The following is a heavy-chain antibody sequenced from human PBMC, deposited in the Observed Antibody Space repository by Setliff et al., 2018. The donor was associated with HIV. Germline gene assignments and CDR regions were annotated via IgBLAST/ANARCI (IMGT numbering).Heavy chain of an antibody. D-gene: IGHD3-9*01. V-gene: IGHV3-74*01. J-gene: IGHJ3*02. CDR2: INSDGSRK. CDR1: GFTFSSYW. Sequence: QPGGSLRLSCAASGFTFSSYWMHWVRQAPGKGLVWVSRINSDGSRKNYADSVKGRFTISRDNAKNTLYLQMNSLRAEDTAVYYCARKKWHADYDILSGYYREGGDAFDIWGQGTMVTVSS. CDR3: ARKKWHADYDILSGYYREGGDAFDI.